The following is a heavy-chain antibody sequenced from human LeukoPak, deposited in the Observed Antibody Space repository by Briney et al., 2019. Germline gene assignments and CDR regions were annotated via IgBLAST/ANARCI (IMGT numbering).Heavy chain of an antibody. CDR3: ARVEMGSYYYDSSGYYAFDY. Sequence: KVSCKASGGTFXSYAISWVRQXPGQGLEWMGGXIPIFGTADYAQKFQGRVTITADESTSTAYMGLSSLRSEDTAVYYCARVEMGSYYYDSSGYYAFDYWGQGTLVTVSS. D-gene: IGHD3-22*01. J-gene: IGHJ4*02. CDR2: XIPIFGTA. V-gene: IGHV1-69*01. CDR1: GGTFXSYA.